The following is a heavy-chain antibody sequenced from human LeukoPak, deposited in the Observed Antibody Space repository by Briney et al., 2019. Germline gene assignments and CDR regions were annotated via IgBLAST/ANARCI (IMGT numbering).Heavy chain of an antibody. V-gene: IGHV3-30-3*01. D-gene: IGHD5-18*01. CDR2: ISYDGSNK. CDR1: GFTFSSYA. J-gene: IGHJ6*02. CDR3: ARGPRGGYSYGDYYYYGMDV. Sequence: QPGGSLRLSCAASGFTFSSYAMHWVRQAPGKGLEWVAVISYDGSNKYYADSVKGRFTTSRDNSKNTLYLQMNSLRAEDTAVYYCARGPRGGYSYGDYYYYGMDVWGQGTTVTVSS.